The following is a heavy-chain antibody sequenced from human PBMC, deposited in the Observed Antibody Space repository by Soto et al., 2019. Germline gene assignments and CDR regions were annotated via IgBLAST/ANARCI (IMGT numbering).Heavy chain of an antibody. J-gene: IGHJ6*02. CDR1: GFIVGNNF. Sequence: GGSLRLSCAASGFIVGNNFMSWVRQAPGKGLEWVSVIYSGGSTYYADSVKGRFTISRDSSNNTLYLQMNSLRAEDTAVYYCATSITATGTGLYYYYGLDVWGQGTTVTVSS. CDR3: ATSITATGTGLYYYYGLDV. D-gene: IGHD6-13*01. CDR2: IYSGGST. V-gene: IGHV3-66*01.